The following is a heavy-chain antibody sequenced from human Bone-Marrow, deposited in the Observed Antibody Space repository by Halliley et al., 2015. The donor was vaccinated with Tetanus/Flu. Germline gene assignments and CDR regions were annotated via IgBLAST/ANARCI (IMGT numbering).Heavy chain of an antibody. Sequence: WVGRIRSKADGGTADYAVPVKGRFTISRDDSKNTLYLQMDSLKTEDTAMYYCARDNYLVFDYWGQGTLVTVSS. J-gene: IGHJ4*02. V-gene: IGHV3-15*07. CDR2: IRSKADGGTA. D-gene: IGHD4-4*01. CDR3: ARDNYLVFDY.